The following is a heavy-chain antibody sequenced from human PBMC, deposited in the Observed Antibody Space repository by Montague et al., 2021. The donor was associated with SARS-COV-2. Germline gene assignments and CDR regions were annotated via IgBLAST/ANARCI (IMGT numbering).Heavy chain of an antibody. Sequence: SLRLSCAASGFIFSNFAFHWVRQAPGKGLEWLAIITYDGIDKFYADSVKGRFTISRDNSKNILYLQMNSLRAEDTAVYHCAIYTVATNRRRWFDPWGQGSLVTVSS. D-gene: IGHD6-19*01. CDR1: GFIFSNFA. CDR3: AIYTVATNRRRWFDP. CDR2: ITYDGIDK. J-gene: IGHJ5*02. V-gene: IGHV3-30*04.